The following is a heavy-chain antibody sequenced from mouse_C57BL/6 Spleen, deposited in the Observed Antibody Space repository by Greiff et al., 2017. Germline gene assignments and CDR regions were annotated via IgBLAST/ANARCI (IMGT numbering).Heavy chain of an antibody. CDR3: ARRGNYDYEGSWFAY. V-gene: IGHV1-69*01. Sequence: VQLQQPGAELVMPGASVKLSCKASGYTFTSYWMHWVKQRPGQGLEWIGEIDPSDSYTNYNQKFKGKSTLTVDKSSSTAYMQLSSLTSEDSAVYYCARRGNYDYEGSWFAYWGQGTLVTVSA. J-gene: IGHJ3*01. CDR2: IDPSDSYT. D-gene: IGHD2-4*01. CDR1: GYTFTSYW.